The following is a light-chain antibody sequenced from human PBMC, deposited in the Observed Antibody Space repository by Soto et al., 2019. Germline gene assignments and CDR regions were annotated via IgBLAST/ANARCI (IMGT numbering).Light chain of an antibody. CDR3: QQYGSSSWT. V-gene: IGKV3-20*01. Sequence: EIVLTQSPGTLSLSPGERATLSCRASQSVSSTYVAWYQQKPGQAPRLLIYGASSRATGIPDRFSGSGSGTDFTLTISRLEPADFAVYYCQQYGSSSWTFGQGTKVEIK. J-gene: IGKJ1*01. CDR2: GAS. CDR1: QSVSSTY.